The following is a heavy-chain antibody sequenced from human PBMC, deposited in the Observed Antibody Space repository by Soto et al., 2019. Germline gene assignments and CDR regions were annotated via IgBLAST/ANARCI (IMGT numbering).Heavy chain of an antibody. CDR3: ARVERGYSYDTPKYNWFDP. J-gene: IGHJ5*02. CDR2: ISAYNGNT. D-gene: IGHD5-18*01. CDR1: GYTFTSYG. V-gene: IGHV1-18*01. Sequence: ASVKVSCKASGYTFTSYGISWVRQAPGQGLEWMGWISAYNGNTNYAQKLQGRVTMTTDTSTSTAYMALRSLRSDDTAVYYCARVERGYSYDTPKYNWFDPWGQGTLVTVSP.